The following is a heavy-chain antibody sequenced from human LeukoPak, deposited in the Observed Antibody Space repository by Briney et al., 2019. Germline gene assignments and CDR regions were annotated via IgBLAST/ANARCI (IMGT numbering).Heavy chain of an antibody. CDR2: IIPIFGTA. CDR3: ARDGSVATISMSNSLQTDAFDI. Sequence: ASVKVSCKASGGTFSSYAISWVRQAPGQGLEWMGGIIPIFGTANYAQKFQGRVTITTDESTSTAYMELRSLRSDDTAVYYCARDGSVATISMSNSLQTDAFDIWGQGTMVTVSS. J-gene: IGHJ3*02. CDR1: GGTFSSYA. D-gene: IGHD5-24*01. V-gene: IGHV1-69*05.